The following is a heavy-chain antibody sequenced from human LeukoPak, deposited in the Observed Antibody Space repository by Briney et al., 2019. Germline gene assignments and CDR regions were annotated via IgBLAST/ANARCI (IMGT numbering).Heavy chain of an antibody. CDR3: AKAIWVAATSSWFCLDY. CDR1: GFTVSSNY. V-gene: IGHV3-53*05. CDR2: LYHDGGT. Sequence: GGSRRLSCAASGFTVSSNYMSWVRQAPGKGLEYVSVLYHDGGTYSADSVKGRFTISRDNSRNTLYLQMNSLRPEDTAVYYCAKAIWVAATSSWFCLDYWGQGTLVTVSS. D-gene: IGHD3-10*01. J-gene: IGHJ4*02.